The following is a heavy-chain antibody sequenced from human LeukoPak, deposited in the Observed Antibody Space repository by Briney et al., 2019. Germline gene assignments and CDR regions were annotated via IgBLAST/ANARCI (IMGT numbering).Heavy chain of an antibody. CDR3: AREVAAGSSPPQDY. CDR2: IFYSGST. CDR1: GGSVSSSSYY. D-gene: IGHD6-13*01. Sequence: SETLSLTCTVSGGSVSSSSYYWGWIRQPPGKGLEWIGNIFYSGSTYYSPSLKSRLTLSVDTSKNQFSLKLSSVTATDTAVYYCAREVAAGSSPPQDYWGQGTLVTVSS. J-gene: IGHJ4*02. V-gene: IGHV4-39*02.